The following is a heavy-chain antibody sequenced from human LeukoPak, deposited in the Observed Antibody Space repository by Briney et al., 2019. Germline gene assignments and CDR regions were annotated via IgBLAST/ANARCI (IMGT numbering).Heavy chain of an antibody. V-gene: IGHV3-21*01. Sequence: GGALRLSCAASRFTFDTYRMNWVRQAPGKGLEWVSSISASGSYIDYANSLKGRFTISRDNTKNSLFLQMNSLRAEDTAVYSCARDSPGTTASDYWGQGTLVTVSS. CDR2: ISASGSYI. CDR3: ARDSPGTTASDY. CDR1: RFTFDTYR. J-gene: IGHJ4*02. D-gene: IGHD1-1*01.